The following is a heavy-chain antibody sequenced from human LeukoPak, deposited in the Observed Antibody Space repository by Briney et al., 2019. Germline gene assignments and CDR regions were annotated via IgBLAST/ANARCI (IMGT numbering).Heavy chain of an antibody. J-gene: IGHJ1*01. V-gene: IGHV3-23*01. CDR1: GFTFSSYA. D-gene: IGHD4-17*01. CDR3: AKPTYGDYGGPGFQH. Sequence: PGGSLRLSCAASGFTFSSYAMSWVRQAPGKGLEWVSAISGSGGSTYYADSVKGRFTISRDNSKNTLYLQMNSLRAEDTAVYYCAKPTYGDYGGPGFQHWGQGTLVTVSS. CDR2: ISGSGGST.